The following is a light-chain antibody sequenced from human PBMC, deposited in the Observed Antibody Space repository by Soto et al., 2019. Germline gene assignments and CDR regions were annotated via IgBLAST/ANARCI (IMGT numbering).Light chain of an antibody. CDR2: RSD. CDR3: SARDDILSGVV. CDR1: SSNIGSNH. Sequence: QSVLTQPPSASGTPGQRVTISCSGNSSNIGSNHVYWYQQFPGMAPKLLMYRSDQRRTGVPDRFSGSKSGSSASLAISGRRSDDEVDYYCSARDDILSGVVFGGGTKVTVL. J-gene: IGLJ2*01. V-gene: IGLV1-47*01.